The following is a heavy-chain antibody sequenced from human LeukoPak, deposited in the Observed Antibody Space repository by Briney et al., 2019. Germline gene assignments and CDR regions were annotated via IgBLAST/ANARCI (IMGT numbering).Heavy chain of an antibody. J-gene: IGHJ4*02. D-gene: IGHD3-22*01. CDR2: TYAGGSDT. Sequence: PGESLKISCRCSGYSFIDYYIGWVRQMPGKGLEWIGVTYAGGSDTSYNPSFQGQVIFSADKSTNTAYLQWSRVQASDTATYYCGRQYSSGWFRHFDYWGQGTVITVSS. V-gene: IGHV5-51*01. CDR1: GYSFIDYY. CDR3: GRQYSSGWFRHFDY.